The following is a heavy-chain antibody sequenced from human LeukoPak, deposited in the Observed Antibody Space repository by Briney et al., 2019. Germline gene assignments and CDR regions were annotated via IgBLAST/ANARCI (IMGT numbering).Heavy chain of an antibody. Sequence: GGSLRLSCAASGFTFSSYEMNWVRQAPGKGLEWVSYISSGRDTIYYADSAKGRFTISRDNAKNSLNLQMNSLRVEDTAVYYCVRAGTAARLGMGFDSWGQGTLVTVSS. D-gene: IGHD6-6*01. CDR1: GFTFSSYE. CDR3: VRAGTAARLGMGFDS. V-gene: IGHV3-48*03. J-gene: IGHJ4*02. CDR2: ISSGRDTI.